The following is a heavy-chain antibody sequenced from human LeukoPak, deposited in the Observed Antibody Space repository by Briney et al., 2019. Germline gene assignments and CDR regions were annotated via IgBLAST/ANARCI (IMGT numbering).Heavy chain of an antibody. Sequence: SETLSLTCTVSGGSISSYYWSWIRQPPGKGLEWIGYVYYSGSTNYNPSLKSRVTISVDTSKNQFSLKLSSVTAADTAVYYCTRLGCSGGSCYPHYWGQGTLVTVSS. D-gene: IGHD2-15*01. CDR2: VYYSGST. CDR1: GGSISSYY. CDR3: TRLGCSGGSCYPHY. J-gene: IGHJ4*02. V-gene: IGHV4-59*08.